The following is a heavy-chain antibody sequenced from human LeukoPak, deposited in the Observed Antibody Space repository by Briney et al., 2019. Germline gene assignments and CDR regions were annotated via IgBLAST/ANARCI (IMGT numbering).Heavy chain of an antibody. CDR2: IESKSDGGTA. CDR3: AGFSEAYDT. V-gene: IGHV3-15*04. Sequence: PGGSLRLSCAASGFTFSSYSMNWVRQAPGKGLEWVGLIESKSDGGTADYAAPVKGRFTISRDDSKNTLYLQVNSLKTEDTAIYYRAGFSEAYDTWGQGTMVTVSS. D-gene: IGHD3-10*01. J-gene: IGHJ3*02. CDR1: GFTFSSYS.